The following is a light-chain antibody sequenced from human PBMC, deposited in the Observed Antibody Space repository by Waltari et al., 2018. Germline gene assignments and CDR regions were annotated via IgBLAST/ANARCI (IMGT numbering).Light chain of an antibody. CDR2: DNS. CDR3: ASWDLSLSSVL. CDR1: TSNIGGNY. V-gene: IGLV1-51*01. Sequence: QSVLTQPPSVSATPGQKVTISCSGSTSNIGGNYVSWYQQVPRAAPNLLIYDNSTRPPGIPDRFSASKSGTSATLGIAGVEAGDEATYFCASWDLSLSSVLFGGGTKVTV. J-gene: IGLJ2*01.